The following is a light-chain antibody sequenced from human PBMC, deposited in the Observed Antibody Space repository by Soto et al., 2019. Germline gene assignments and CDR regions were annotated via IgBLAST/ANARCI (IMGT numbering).Light chain of an antibody. CDR2: LGS. Sequence: DIVMTQSPLSLPVTPGESASISCRSSQSLLHSNGYNYLDWYLQKPGQSPQLLIYLGSSRASGVPDRFSGSGSGTDFTLKISRVEAEDVGFYYCMQALQAPLTFGQGTQVEIK. CDR1: QSLLHSNGYNY. J-gene: IGKJ1*01. CDR3: MQALQAPLT. V-gene: IGKV2-28*01.